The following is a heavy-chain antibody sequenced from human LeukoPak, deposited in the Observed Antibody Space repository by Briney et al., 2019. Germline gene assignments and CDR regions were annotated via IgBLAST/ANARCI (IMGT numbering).Heavy chain of an antibody. D-gene: IGHD6-13*01. Sequence: SETLSLTCTVSGGSISSYYWSWIRQPPVKGLEWIGYIYYSGSTNYNPSLKGRVTISVDTSKNQFSLKLSSVTAADTAVYYCARRCLAAAGQNWFDPWGQGTLVTVSS. V-gene: IGHV4-59*08. CDR2: IYYSGST. J-gene: IGHJ5*02. CDR3: ARRCLAAAGQNWFDP. CDR1: GGSISSYY.